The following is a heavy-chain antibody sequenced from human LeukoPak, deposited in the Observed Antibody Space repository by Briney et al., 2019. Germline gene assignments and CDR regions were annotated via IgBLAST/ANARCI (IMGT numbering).Heavy chain of an antibody. V-gene: IGHV4-39*07. CDR3: TRDGDSGSTYYFDY. Sequence: PSETLSLTCTVSGGSISSSSFYWGWIRQPPGKGLEWIGSIYYSGSTYYNSSLKSRVTISVATSKNQFSLKLSSVTAADTAVYYCTRDGDSGSTYYFDYWGQGTLVTVSS. D-gene: IGHD3-10*01. CDR1: GGSISSSSFY. CDR2: IYYSGST. J-gene: IGHJ4*02.